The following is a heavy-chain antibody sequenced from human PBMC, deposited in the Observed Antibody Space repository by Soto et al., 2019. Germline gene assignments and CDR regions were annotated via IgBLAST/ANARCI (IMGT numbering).Heavy chain of an antibody. CDR1: DDSICNNNYF. Sequence: SETLSLTCTVSDDSICNNNYFWGWIRQPPGKALEWIGSIYYSGTTSYNPSLKSRLTISIDTSENQFSLRLTSVTAADTAVYYCASLYSNNWFFDFWGQGALVTVSS. J-gene: IGHJ4*02. CDR3: ASLYSNNWFFDF. D-gene: IGHD6-13*01. CDR2: IYYSGTT. V-gene: IGHV4-39*01.